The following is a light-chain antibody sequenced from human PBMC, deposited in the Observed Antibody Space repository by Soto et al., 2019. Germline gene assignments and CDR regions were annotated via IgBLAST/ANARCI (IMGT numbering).Light chain of an antibody. Sequence: DIQMTQSPSTLSASVGDRVTNTCRASQSISSWLAWYQQKPGKAPNLLIYDASSLESGVPSRFSGSGSGTEFTLTISSLQPDDFATYYCQQYNSYLWTFGQGTKVDI. CDR2: DAS. J-gene: IGKJ1*01. V-gene: IGKV1-5*01. CDR3: QQYNSYLWT. CDR1: QSISSW.